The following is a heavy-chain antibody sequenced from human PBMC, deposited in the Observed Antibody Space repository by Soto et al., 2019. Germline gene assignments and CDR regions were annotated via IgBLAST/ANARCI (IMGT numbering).Heavy chain of an antibody. CDR3: GRSRFLEVYYYAMDV. D-gene: IGHD3-3*01. Sequence: SETLSLTCTVSGGSISSYYWSWVRQPPGKGLEWIGYIYYSGSTNYNPSLKSRVTISVDTSKNQYSLKLSSVTAADTAVYYCGRSRFLEVYYYAMDVWGQGATVTVSS. CDR2: IYYSGST. V-gene: IGHV4-59*01. CDR1: GGSISSYY. J-gene: IGHJ6*02.